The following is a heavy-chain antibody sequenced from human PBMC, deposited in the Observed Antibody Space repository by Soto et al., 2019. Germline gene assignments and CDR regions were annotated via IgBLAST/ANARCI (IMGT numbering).Heavy chain of an antibody. Sequence: GGSLRLSCAASGFTFSSYSMNWVRQATGKGLEWVSSISSSSSYIYYADSVKGRFTISRDNAKNSLYLQMNSLRAEDTAVYYCARDNCSGGSCYQLGGWGQGTLVTVSS. D-gene: IGHD2-15*01. J-gene: IGHJ4*02. CDR2: ISSSSSYI. CDR1: GFTFSSYS. CDR3: ARDNCSGGSCYQLGG. V-gene: IGHV3-21*01.